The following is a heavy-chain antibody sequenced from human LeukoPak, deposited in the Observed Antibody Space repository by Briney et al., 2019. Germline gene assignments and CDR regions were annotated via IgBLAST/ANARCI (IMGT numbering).Heavy chain of an antibody. Sequence: NTSETLSLTCGVYGGSFWGYYWSWIRQPPGKGREWSGEINHSGNNNYNPSLKSRVTISVDTSKEQFSLKLTSVNAADTAVYYCARGGPRLTEWLLRPPHYYYYGMDVWGQGTTVTVSS. V-gene: IGHV4-34*01. CDR1: GGSFWGYY. D-gene: IGHD3-3*01. J-gene: IGHJ6*02. CDR3: ARGGPRLTEWLLRPPHYYYYGMDV. CDR2: INHSGNN.